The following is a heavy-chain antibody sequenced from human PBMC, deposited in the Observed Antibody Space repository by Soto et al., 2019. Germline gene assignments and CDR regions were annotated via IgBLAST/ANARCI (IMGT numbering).Heavy chain of an antibody. CDR2: IIPIFGTA. V-gene: IGHV1-69*13. D-gene: IGHD3-22*01. CDR1: GGTFSSYA. Sequence: SVKVSCKASGGTFSSYAISWVRQAPGQGREWMGGIIPIFGTANYAQKFQGRVTITADESTSTAYMELSSLRSEDTAVYYCASGYDSSGYYYVGYYYYGMDVWGQGTTVTVSS. CDR3: ASGYDSSGYYYVGYYYYGMDV. J-gene: IGHJ6*02.